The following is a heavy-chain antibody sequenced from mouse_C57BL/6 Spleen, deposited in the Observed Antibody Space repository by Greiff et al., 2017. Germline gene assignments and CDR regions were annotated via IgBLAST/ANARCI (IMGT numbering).Heavy chain of an antibody. CDR2: ISYDGSN. Sequence: EVQVVESGPGLVKPSQSLSLTCSVTGYSITSGYYWNWIRQFPGNKLEWMGYISYDGSNNYNPSLKNRITITRDTSKNQFFLKLNSVTTEDTATYYCAREGYGSSYGGYRYFDYWGQGTTLTVSS. J-gene: IGHJ2*01. V-gene: IGHV3-6*01. CDR1: GYSITSGYY. CDR3: AREGYGSSYGGYRYFDY. D-gene: IGHD1-1*01.